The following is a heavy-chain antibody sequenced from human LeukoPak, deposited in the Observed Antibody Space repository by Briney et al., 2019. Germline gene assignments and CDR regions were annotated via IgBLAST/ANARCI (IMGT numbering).Heavy chain of an antibody. Sequence: SGTLSLTCSLSGGCISSSNWWKFVRQPPGKGLEWIGEIYHSGSTNYNPSLKSRVTISVDKSKNQFSLKLSSVTAADTAVYYCATVTVVVPAAIRYFDLWGRGTLVIVSS. CDR3: ATVTVVVPAAIRYFDL. J-gene: IGHJ2*01. CDR1: GGCISSSNW. CDR2: IYHSGST. D-gene: IGHD2-2*01. V-gene: IGHV4-4*02.